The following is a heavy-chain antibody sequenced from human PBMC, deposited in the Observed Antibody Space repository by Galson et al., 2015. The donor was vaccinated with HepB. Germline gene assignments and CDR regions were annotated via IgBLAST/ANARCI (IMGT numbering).Heavy chain of an antibody. V-gene: IGHV3-74*01. CDR2: INSDGSST. CDR3: ARDNYDFWSGYWLNWFDP. D-gene: IGHD3-3*01. Sequence: SLRLSCAASGFTFSSYWMHWVRQAPGKGLVWVSRINSDGSSTSYADSVKGRFTISRDNAKNTLYLQMNSLRAEDTAVYYCARDNYDFWSGYWLNWFDPWGQGTLVTVSS. CDR1: GFTFSSYW. J-gene: IGHJ5*02.